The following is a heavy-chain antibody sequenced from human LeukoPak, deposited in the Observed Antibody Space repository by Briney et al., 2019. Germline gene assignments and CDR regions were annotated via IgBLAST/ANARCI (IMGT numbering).Heavy chain of an antibody. CDR2: IYHDGST. V-gene: IGHV4-39*07. CDR3: ARDGAEDIVVVPAEARAYYYYYMDV. CDR1: GGSITITNYY. J-gene: IGHJ6*03. Sequence: SETLSLTCTVSGGSITITNYYWGWIRQPPGKGLEWVVNIYHDGSTYYNPSLKSRVTISIDTSKNQFSLKLTSVTAADTAVFYCARDGAEDIVVVPAEARAYYYYYMDVWGKGTTVTVSS. D-gene: IGHD2-2*01.